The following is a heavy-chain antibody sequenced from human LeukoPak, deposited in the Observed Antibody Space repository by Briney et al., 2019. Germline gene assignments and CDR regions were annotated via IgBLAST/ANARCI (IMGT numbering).Heavy chain of an antibody. D-gene: IGHD3-22*01. J-gene: IGHJ5*02. CDR2: MIPIFGTA. V-gene: IGHV1-69*13. Sequence: SVKVSCKASVGTFSSYAISWVPQAPGQGLEWMGGMIPIFGTANYAQKFQGRVTITADESTSTAYMELSSLRSEDTAVYYCARGGYYDSSGYKIPNNWFDPWGQGTLVTVSS. CDR3: ARGGYYDSSGYKIPNNWFDP. CDR1: VGTFSSYA.